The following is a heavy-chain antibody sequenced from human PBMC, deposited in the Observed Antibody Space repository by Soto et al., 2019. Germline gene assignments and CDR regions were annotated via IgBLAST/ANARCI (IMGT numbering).Heavy chain of an antibody. CDR1: GYSFTDYH. CDR3: ARGDSTDCSNGVCSFFYNHDMDV. Sequence: SVKVSCNASGYSFTDYHIHWVRQAPGQGLEWLGRINPKSGGTSTAQKFQGWVTMTRDTSISTASMELTRLTSDDTAIYYCARGDSTDCSNGVCSFFYNHDMDVWGQGTTVTVSS. J-gene: IGHJ6*02. V-gene: IGHV1-2*04. CDR2: INPKSGGT. D-gene: IGHD2-8*01.